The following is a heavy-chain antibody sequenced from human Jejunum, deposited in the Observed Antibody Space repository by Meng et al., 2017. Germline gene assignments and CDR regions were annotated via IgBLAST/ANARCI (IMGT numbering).Heavy chain of an antibody. V-gene: IGHV3-23*01. J-gene: IGHJ4*02. CDR2: ISASGVTP. Sequence: GGSLRLPCAASGFTFNVYDMHWVRQAPEKGLEWVSGISASGVTPFYAASVKGRFTISRDNSKNTLYLQLNSLRAEDTAVYYCITQQWLVLGFDNWGQGTEVTISS. D-gene: IGHD6-19*01. CDR1: GFTFNVYD. CDR3: ITQQWLVLGFDN.